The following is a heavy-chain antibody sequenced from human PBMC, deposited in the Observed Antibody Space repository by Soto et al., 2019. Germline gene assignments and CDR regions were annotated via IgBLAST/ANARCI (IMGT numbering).Heavy chain of an antibody. CDR1: GFTLSPNW. CDR2: INSDGTTT. D-gene: IGHD2-2*01. Sequence: GQSRRDPWTGSGFTLSPNWKHWVRLAPGKGLVWVSRINSDGTTTNFADSVKGRFTISRDNAQNTLFLQMNGLRAEDTAVYYCARGRYHKDRQAYSARRSLVTGSA. J-gene: IGHJ4*02. V-gene: IGHV3-74*01. CDR3: ARGRYHKDRQAY.